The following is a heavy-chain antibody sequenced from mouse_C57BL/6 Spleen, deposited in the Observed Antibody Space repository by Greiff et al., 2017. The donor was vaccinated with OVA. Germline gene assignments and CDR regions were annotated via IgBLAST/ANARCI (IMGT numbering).Heavy chain of an antibody. CDR2: IDPEDGDT. V-gene: IGHV14-1*01. Sequence: VQLKQSGAELVRPGASVKLSCTASGFNIKDYYMHWVKQRPEQGLEWIGRIDPEDGDTEYAPKFQGKATMTADTSSNTAYLQLSSLTSEDTAVYYCTTWVITTVVAYYFDYWGQGTTLTVSS. D-gene: IGHD1-1*01. J-gene: IGHJ2*01. CDR3: TTWVITTVVAYYFDY. CDR1: GFNIKDYY.